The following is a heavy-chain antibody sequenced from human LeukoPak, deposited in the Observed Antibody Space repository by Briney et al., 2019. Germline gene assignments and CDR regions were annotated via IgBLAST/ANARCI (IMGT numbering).Heavy chain of an antibody. CDR2: ISFDGRNK. V-gene: IGHV3-30*04. CDR3: ARDEGSTSCPDY. J-gene: IGHJ4*02. D-gene: IGHD2-2*01. CDR1: GFTFSSYA. Sequence: GGSLXLSCAASGFTFSSYAMHGVRQAPGKGREGVAVISFDGRNKYYADSVKGRFTISRDNSKNTLYLQMNSLRAEDTAVYYCARDEGSTSCPDYWGQGTLVTVSS.